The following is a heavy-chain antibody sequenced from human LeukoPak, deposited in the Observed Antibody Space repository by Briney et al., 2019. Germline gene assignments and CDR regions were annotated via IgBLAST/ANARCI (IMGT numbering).Heavy chain of an antibody. V-gene: IGHV1-2*02. J-gene: IGHJ3*02. D-gene: IGHD1-26*01. Sequence: ASVKDSCKTSGYTFSDYYLHWVRQAPGQGLEWMGWINPSSGGTKYVQKFQGRVTMTRDTSISTGYMELSRLRSDDTAVYYCARPIRGSYVEDAFDMWGQGTMVTVSA. CDR3: ARPIRGSYVEDAFDM. CDR2: INPSSGGT. CDR1: GYTFSDYY.